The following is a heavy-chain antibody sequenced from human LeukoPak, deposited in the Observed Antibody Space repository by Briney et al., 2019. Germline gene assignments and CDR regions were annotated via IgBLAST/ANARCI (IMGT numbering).Heavy chain of an antibody. J-gene: IGHJ3*02. D-gene: IGHD3-22*01. CDR3: ARPGVHYYSDAFDI. Sequence: PSETLSLTCAVYGGSFSGYYWSWIRQPPGEGLEWIGEINHSGSTNYNPSLKSRVTISVDTSKNQFSLKLNSVTAADTAVYYCARPGVHYYSDAFDIWGQGTMVTVSS. CDR1: GGSFSGYY. CDR2: INHSGST. V-gene: IGHV4-34*01.